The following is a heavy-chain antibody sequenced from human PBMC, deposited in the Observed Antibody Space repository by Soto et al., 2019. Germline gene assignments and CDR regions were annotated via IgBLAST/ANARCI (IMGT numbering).Heavy chain of an antibody. D-gene: IGHD2-15*01. V-gene: IGHV1-69*12. CDR3: AREVCSGGSCYPLKYYYGMDF. Sequence: QVQLVQSGAEVKKPGSSVKVSCKASGGTFSSYAISWVRQAPGQGLEWMGGIIPIFGTANYAQKFQGRVTITADEHTRTAYMELSSLRSEDTAVYYCAREVCSGGSCYPLKYYYGMDFWGQGTTVTVSS. CDR1: GGTFSSYA. CDR2: IIPIFGTA. J-gene: IGHJ6*02.